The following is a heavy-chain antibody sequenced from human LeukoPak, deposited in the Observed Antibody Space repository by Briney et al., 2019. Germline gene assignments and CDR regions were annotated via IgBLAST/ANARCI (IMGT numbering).Heavy chain of an antibody. CDR3: ARSGYYYGMDV. D-gene: IGHD1-26*01. J-gene: IGHJ6*02. Sequence: PGGSLRLSCAASGFTFSSYAMHWVRQAPGKGLGWVAVISYDGSNKYYADSVKGRFTISRDNSKNTLYLQMNSLRAEGTAVYYCARSGYYYGMDVWGQGTTVTVSS. CDR2: ISYDGSNK. CDR1: GFTFSSYA. V-gene: IGHV3-30-3*01.